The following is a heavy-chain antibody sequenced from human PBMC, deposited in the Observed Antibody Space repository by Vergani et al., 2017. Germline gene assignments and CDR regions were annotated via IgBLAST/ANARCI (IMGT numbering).Heavy chain of an antibody. CDR1: GFTFSSYS. D-gene: IGHD6-13*01. Sequence: EVQLVESGGGLVKPGGSLRLSCAASGFTFSSYSMNWVRQAPGKGLEWVSSISSSSSYIYYADSVKGRFTISRDNAKNSLYLQMNSLRAEDTAVYYCARFSSSWYFYGMDVWGQGITVTVSS. CDR3: ARFSSSWYFYGMDV. V-gene: IGHV3-21*01. CDR2: ISSSSSYI. J-gene: IGHJ6*02.